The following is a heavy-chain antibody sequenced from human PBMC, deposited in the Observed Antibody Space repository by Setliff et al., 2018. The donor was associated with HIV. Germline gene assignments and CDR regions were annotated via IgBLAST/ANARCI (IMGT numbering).Heavy chain of an antibody. CDR1: GYTFTAYY. D-gene: IGHD3-3*01. Sequence: ASVKVSCKTSGYTFTAYYMHWVRQAPGQGLEWMGWIDPINGDSDSAQKFQGRFTLTRDTSISTAYMELRSLTSDDTALYYCARDLSTHWSGYSLGFWGPGTLGTVSS. V-gene: IGHV1-2*02. CDR2: IDPINGDS. J-gene: IGHJ4*02. CDR3: ARDLSTHWSGYSLGF.